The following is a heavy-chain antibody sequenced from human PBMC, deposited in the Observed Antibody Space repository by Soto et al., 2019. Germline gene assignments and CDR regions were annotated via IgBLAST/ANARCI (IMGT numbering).Heavy chain of an antibody. CDR2: ITSSSSTI. J-gene: IGHJ4*02. D-gene: IGHD3-10*02. V-gene: IGHV3-11*01. CDR3: ATVFRSSNFNS. CDR1: GLSFSDYY. Sequence: PGGSLRLSCAASGLSFSDYYMSWIRQAPGKGLEWIAYITSSSSTIYYADSVKGRFTISRNDAKNALCLQLDSLRAEDTAVYSFATVFRSSNFNSWGQGTLVTVSS.